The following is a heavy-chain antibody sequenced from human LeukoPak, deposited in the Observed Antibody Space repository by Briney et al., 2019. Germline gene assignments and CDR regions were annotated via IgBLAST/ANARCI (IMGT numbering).Heavy chain of an antibody. CDR3: ARDLGYGGYARFDY. CDR2: IYYSGST. J-gene: IGHJ4*02. D-gene: IGHD5-12*01. CDR1: GGSISSYY. V-gene: IGHV4-59*01. Sequence: SETLSLTCTVSGGSISSYYWSWIREPPGKGLEWIGYIYYSGSTNYNPSLKSRVTISVDTSKNKFSLKVSSVTAADTAVYHCARDLGYGGYARFDYWGQGTLVTVSS.